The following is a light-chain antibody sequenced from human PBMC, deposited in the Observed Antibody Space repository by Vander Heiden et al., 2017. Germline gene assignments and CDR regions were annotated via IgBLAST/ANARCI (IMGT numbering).Light chain of an antibody. CDR1: HSISSW. CDR3: QQDNSYPLT. J-gene: IGKJ4*01. CDR2: KAS. Sequence: DIQMTQSPSTLSASVGDRVTITCRASHSISSWLAWYQQKPGKAPKLLLYKASSLESGVPSRFSGSGSVTYFPLTISSLPPDDFATYYCQQDNSYPLTFGGGTKVEIK. V-gene: IGKV1-5*03.